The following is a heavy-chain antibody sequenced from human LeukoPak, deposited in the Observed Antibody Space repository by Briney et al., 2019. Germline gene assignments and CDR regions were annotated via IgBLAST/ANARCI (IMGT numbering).Heavy chain of an antibody. V-gene: IGHV1-18*01. D-gene: IGHD5-18*01. Sequence: ASVKVSCKSSGYTFTNYAVSWLRQAPGQGLEWMGWISAYNYNTNYAQKFQGRLTMTTDPSTNTGYMELRSLRSDDTAVYYCARGQDSYGYDNWFDPWGQGTLVTVSS. CDR1: GYTFTNYA. J-gene: IGHJ5*02. CDR2: ISAYNYNT. CDR3: ARGQDSYGYDNWFDP.